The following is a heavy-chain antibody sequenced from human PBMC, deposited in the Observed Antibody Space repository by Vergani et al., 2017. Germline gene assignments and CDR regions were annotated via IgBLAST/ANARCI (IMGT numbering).Heavy chain of an antibody. V-gene: IGHV5-51*01. Sequence: EVQLVQSGAEVKTPGESLKISCKGSGYSFTSYWIGWVRQMPGKGLEWMGIIYPGDSDTRYSPSFQGQVTISADKSISTAYLQWSSLKASDTAMYYCARQAFGGVIVYRGPAPERWFDPWGQGTLVTVSS. CDR3: ARQAFGGVIVYRGPAPERWFDP. D-gene: IGHD3-16*02. CDR2: IYPGDSDT. J-gene: IGHJ5*02. CDR1: GYSFTSYW.